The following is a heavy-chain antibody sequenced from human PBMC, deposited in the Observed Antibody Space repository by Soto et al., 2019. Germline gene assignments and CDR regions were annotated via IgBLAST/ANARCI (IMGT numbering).Heavy chain of an antibody. V-gene: IGHV4-39*01. Sequence: QLQLQESGPGLVKPSETLSLTCSVSGDSISSSSYYWGWIRQPPGKGLEWIGTINYSGSTYYNPSLKSRVNISVDTSKNQFSLKVSSVTAADTAVYYCARLYGDYVPYWGQGILVSVSS. CDR3: ARLYGDYVPY. D-gene: IGHD4-17*01. CDR2: INYSGST. J-gene: IGHJ4*02. CDR1: GDSISSSSYY.